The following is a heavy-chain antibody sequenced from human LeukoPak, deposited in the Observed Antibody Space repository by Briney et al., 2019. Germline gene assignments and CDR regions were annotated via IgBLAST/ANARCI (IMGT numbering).Heavy chain of an antibody. D-gene: IGHD6-13*01. CDR2: IYYSGST. J-gene: IGHJ6*03. CDR1: GGSISSSSYY. Sequence: SETLSLTCTVSGGSISSSSYYWGWIRQPPGKGLEWIGSIYYSGSTYYNPSLKSRVTISVDTSKNQFSLKLSSVTAADTAVYYCARVTQQLVQWGIYYYYYMDVWGKGTTVTVSS. V-gene: IGHV4-39*07. CDR3: ARVTQQLVQWGIYYYYYMDV.